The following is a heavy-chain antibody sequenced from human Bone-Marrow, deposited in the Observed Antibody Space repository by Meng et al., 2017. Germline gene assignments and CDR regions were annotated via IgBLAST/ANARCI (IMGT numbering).Heavy chain of an antibody. D-gene: IGHD2-15*01. J-gene: IGHJ4*02. V-gene: IGHV1-69*06. Sequence: QGALVRSGDVGKTPGSSVKLSVKALEGTFSCYDISWVRQAPGEGLEWMGGIIPIFGTANYAQKFQGRVTITAEKSTSTAYMELSSLRSEDTAVYYCAIGYCSGGSCYSIDYWGQGTLVTVSS. CDR1: EGTFSCYD. CDR2: IIPIFGTA. CDR3: AIGYCSGGSCYSIDY.